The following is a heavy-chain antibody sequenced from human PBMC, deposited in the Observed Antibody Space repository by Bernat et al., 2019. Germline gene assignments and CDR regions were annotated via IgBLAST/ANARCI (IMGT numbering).Heavy chain of an antibody. Sequence: QLVQSGAEVKKPGASVKVSCKASGYTFTSYGISWVRQAPGQGLEWIGWIVVGSGNTNYAQKFQERVTITRDMSTSTAYMELSSLRSEDTAVYYCAAVRWRVLVDPWGQGTLVTVSS. CDR2: IVVGSGNT. CDR3: AAVRWRVLVDP. V-gene: IGHV1-58*02. D-gene: IGHD2-8*02. CDR1: GYTFTSYG. J-gene: IGHJ5*02.